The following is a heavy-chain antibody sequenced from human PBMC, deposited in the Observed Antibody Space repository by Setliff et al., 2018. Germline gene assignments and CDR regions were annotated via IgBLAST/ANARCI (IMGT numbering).Heavy chain of an antibody. V-gene: IGHV3-7*01. CDR1: GFTFSRYW. CDR2: IKQDGSEK. J-gene: IGHJ5*02. CDR3: ARDGYYNFWSGPSRAPNWFDP. Sequence: LRLSCAASGFTFSRYWMSWVRQAPGKGLEWVANIKQDGSEKYYVDSVKGRFTIARDNAKNSLYLQMNSPRAEDTAVYYCARDGYYNFWSGPSRAPNWFDPWGQGTLVTVSS. D-gene: IGHD3-3*01.